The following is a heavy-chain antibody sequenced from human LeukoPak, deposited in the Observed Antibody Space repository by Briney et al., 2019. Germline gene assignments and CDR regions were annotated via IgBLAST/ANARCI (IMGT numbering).Heavy chain of an antibody. J-gene: IGHJ3*02. Sequence: PSGTLSLTCAVSGGSISSSNWWSWVRQPPGKGLEWIGEIYHSGSTNYNPSLKSRVTMSVDTSKNQFSLKLSSVTAADTAVYYCAISGYYSVVGAFDIWGQGTMVTVSS. D-gene: IGHD3-22*01. CDR3: AISGYYSVVGAFDI. CDR1: GGSISSSNW. CDR2: IYHSGST. V-gene: IGHV4-4*02.